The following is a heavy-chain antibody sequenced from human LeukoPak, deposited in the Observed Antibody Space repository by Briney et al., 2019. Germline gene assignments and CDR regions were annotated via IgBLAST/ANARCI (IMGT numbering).Heavy chain of an antibody. Sequence: PWVSLRLSCAASGFTFSSYAMSWVRQAPGKGLEWVSAISGSGGSTYYADSVKGRFTISRDNSKNTLYLQMNSLRAEDTAVYYCAKESRISGSPATYWGQGTLVTVSS. CDR1: GFTFSSYA. CDR3: AKESRISGSPATY. CDR2: ISGSGGST. D-gene: IGHD1-26*01. J-gene: IGHJ4*02. V-gene: IGHV3-23*01.